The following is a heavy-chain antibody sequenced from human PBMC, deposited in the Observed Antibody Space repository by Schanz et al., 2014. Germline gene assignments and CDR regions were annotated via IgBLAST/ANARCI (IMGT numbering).Heavy chain of an antibody. CDR2: MIGSGSSV. CDR1: GFTFSIYG. CDR3: AKDGRLPYYGTGSDFDY. D-gene: IGHD3-22*01. J-gene: IGHJ4*02. Sequence: EVQLLESGGRLVQPGGSLRLSCAASGFTFSIYGMSWVRQAPGKGLEWVSRMIGSGSSVFYADSVKGRFTISRDNLKNTVYLQMNSLRAGDTAVYYCAKDGRLPYYGTGSDFDYWGQGTLVAVSS. V-gene: IGHV3-23*01.